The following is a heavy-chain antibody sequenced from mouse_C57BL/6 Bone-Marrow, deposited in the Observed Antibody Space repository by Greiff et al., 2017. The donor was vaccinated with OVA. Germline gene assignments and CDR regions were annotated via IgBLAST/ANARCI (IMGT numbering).Heavy chain of an antibody. V-gene: IGHV3-6*01. CDR2: ISYDSSN. CDR3: ANGYYEMVWFAY. Sequence: VQLQQSGPGLVKPSQSLSLTCSVTGYSITSGYYWNLIRQFPGNKQEWMCYISYDSSNNYNPSLKNRISITRDTSKNHFFLKLNSVTTEDTATYYCANGYYEMVWFAYWGQGTTLTFAS. J-gene: IGHJ2*01. CDR1: GYSITSGYY. D-gene: IGHD2-3*01.